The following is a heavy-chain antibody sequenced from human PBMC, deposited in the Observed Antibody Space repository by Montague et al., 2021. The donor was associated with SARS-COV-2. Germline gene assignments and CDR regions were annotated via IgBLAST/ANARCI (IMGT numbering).Heavy chain of an antibody. V-gene: IGHV3-23*01. Sequence: SLRLSCAASGFSFRSYAMHCVRQAPGKGLAWVSGMSGARGSTYYAVSVKGRFTISRDNSKNTLYLQISSLRAEDTAIYYCARAPPHDWNDLRSLDYWGQGTLVTVSS. CDR2: MSGARGST. CDR3: ARAPPHDWNDLRSLDY. CDR1: GFSFRSYA. J-gene: IGHJ4*02. D-gene: IGHD1-1*01.